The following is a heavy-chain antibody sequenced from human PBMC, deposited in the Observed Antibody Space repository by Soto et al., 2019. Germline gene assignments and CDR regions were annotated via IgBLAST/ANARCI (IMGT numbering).Heavy chain of an antibody. CDR1: GYTFTGYY. Sequence: GASVKVSCKASGYTFTGYYMHWVRQAPGHGLEWMGWINPNSGGTNYAQKFQGWVTMTRDTSISTAYMELSRLRSDDTAVYYCARDKRVVGNYYYGMDVWGQGTTVTVSS. J-gene: IGHJ6*02. CDR2: INPNSGGT. D-gene: IGHD3-3*01. CDR3: ARDKRVVGNYYYGMDV. V-gene: IGHV1-2*04.